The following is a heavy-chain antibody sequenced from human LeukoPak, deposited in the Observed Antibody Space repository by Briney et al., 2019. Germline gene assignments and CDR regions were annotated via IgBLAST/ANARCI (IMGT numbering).Heavy chain of an antibody. Sequence: ASVKVSCKASGYTFTSYAMNWVRQAPGQGLEWTGWINTNTGNPTYAQGFTGRFVFSLDTSVSTAYLQISSLKAEDTAVYYCARVASSSWYAQTLMRYWGQGTLVTVSS. V-gene: IGHV7-4-1*02. J-gene: IGHJ4*02. CDR3: ARVASSSWYAQTLMRY. CDR1: GYTFTSYA. CDR2: INTNTGNP. D-gene: IGHD6-13*01.